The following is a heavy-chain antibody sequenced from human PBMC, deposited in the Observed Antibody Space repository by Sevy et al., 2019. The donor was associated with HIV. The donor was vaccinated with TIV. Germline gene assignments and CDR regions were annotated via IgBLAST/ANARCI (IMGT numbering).Heavy chain of an antibody. V-gene: IGHV3-30-3*01. CDR3: ARDHNMAAAGLVS. Sequence: GGCLRLSCAASGFSFSTSAMHWVRQAPGKGLEWLACISFDGAHIHYSDYEKGRFTISRDNSKNTLYLQMSSLRDEDTAVYYCARDHNMAAAGLVSWGQGTQVTVSS. J-gene: IGHJ5*02. CDR1: GFSFSTSA. CDR2: ISFDGAHI. D-gene: IGHD6-13*01.